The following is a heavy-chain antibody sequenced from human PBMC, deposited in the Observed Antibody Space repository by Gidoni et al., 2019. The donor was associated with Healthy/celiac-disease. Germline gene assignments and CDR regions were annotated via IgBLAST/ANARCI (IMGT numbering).Heavy chain of an antibody. V-gene: IGHV4-34*01. CDR2: INHSGST. J-gene: IGHJ4*02. CDR1: GGSFSGYY. Sequence: QVQPQQWGAGLLKPLKTLSLTCAVYGGSFSGYYWSWIRQPPGKGLEWIGEINHSGSTNYNPSLKSLVTISVDTSKNQFSLKLGSVTAADTAVYYCARGQGYFDYWGQGTLVTVSS. CDR3: ARGQGYFDY.